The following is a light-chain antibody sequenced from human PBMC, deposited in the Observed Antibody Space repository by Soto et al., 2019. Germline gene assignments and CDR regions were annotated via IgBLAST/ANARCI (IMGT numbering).Light chain of an antibody. CDR3: QQTRTVPPEWT. CDR1: QSISIY. Sequence: DIQTTQSPSSLSASVGDRVTITCRASQSISIYLNWYQQKPGKAPNLLIYAATTLQSGVPSRFSGSGSGTHFTLSISSLQPEDSATYYCQQTRTVPPEWTFGQGTKVDIK. CDR2: AAT. J-gene: IGKJ1*01. V-gene: IGKV1-39*01.